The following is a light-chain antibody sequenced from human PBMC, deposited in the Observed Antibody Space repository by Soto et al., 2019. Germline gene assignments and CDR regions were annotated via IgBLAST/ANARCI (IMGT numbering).Light chain of an antibody. CDR1: QSVADN. J-gene: IGKJ1*01. V-gene: IGKV3D-15*01. CDR3: QQYDNSVWT. CDR2: GAS. Sequence: EVVMTQSPATLSVSPGERVTLSCRSSQSVADNLAWFQQKPGQGPRLLIYGASTRATGIPDRFSGSGSGTDFTLTISRLEPEDLAVYYCQQYDNSVWTFGQGTKVDIK.